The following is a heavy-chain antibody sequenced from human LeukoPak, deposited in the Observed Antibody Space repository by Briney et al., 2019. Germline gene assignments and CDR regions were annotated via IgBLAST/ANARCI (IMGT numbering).Heavy chain of an antibody. J-gene: IGHJ4*02. D-gene: IGHD4-23*01. CDR1: GFTVSSNY. Sequence: PGGSLRLSCAASGFTVSSNYMSWVRQAPGKGLEWVSVIYSGGSTYYADSVKGRFTISRDNSKNTLYLQMNSLRAEDTAVYYCARQGDYGGNSGPFFFDYWGQGTLVTVSS. CDR2: IYSGGST. V-gene: IGHV3-66*04. CDR3: ARQGDYGGNSGPFFFDY.